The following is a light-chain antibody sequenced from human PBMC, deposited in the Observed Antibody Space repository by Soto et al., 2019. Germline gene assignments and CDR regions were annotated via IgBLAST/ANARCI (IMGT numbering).Light chain of an antibody. J-gene: IGKJ1*01. V-gene: IGKV1-5*03. CDR2: KTS. CDR1: QSISIW. CDR3: QHWNDYSWT. Sequence: DIHMTQSPSTPSASVGDRVTITCRASQSISIWLAWYQQKPGKAPNLLIYKTSSLETGVPSRFSGSGSGTEFTLTISSLQPDDFATYYCQHWNDYSWTFGQGTKVEV.